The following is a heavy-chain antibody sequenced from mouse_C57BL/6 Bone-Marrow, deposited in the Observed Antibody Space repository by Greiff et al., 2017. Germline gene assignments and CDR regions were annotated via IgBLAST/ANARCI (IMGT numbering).Heavy chain of an antibody. D-gene: IGHD1-1*01. J-gene: IGHJ1*03. Sequence: EVKLVESGGGLVKPGGSLKLSCAASGFTFSSHAMSWVRQTPEKRLEWVATISDGGSYTYYPDNVQGRFTISRDNAKNNLYLQMSHLKSEDTDMYYGARDPNYCGSSYWYFDVWGTGTTVTVSS. CDR2: ISDGGSYT. CDR3: ARDPNYCGSSYWYFDV. V-gene: IGHV5-4*01. CDR1: GFTFSSHA.